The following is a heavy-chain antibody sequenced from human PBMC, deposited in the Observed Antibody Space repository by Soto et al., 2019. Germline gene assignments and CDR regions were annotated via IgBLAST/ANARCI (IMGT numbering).Heavy chain of an antibody. Sequence: GGSLRLSCAASGFTFSSYDMHWVRQATGKGLEWVSAIGTAGDTYYPGSVKGRFTISGENAKNSLYLQMNSLRAGDTAVYYCARSPAFTMGFDYWGQGTLVTVSS. D-gene: IGHD3-3*01. CDR3: ARSPAFTMGFDY. J-gene: IGHJ4*02. CDR2: IGTAGDT. V-gene: IGHV3-13*01. CDR1: GFTFSSYD.